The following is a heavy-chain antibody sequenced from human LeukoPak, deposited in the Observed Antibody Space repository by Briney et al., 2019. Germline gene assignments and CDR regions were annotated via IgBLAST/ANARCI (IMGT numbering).Heavy chain of an antibody. J-gene: IGHJ6*03. CDR1: GYTFTSYG. Sequence: GASVKLSRNASGYTFTSYGISGVRHPPAQGCEWMGWISAHNGNTNYAQTLQGRVTMTTDTPTSTDYLEVRSVRSDDTAVYYCARAVRSCWETAWTGHMDVWAKGTTFSVFS. D-gene: IGHD1-26*01. CDR2: ISAHNGNT. V-gene: IGHV1-18*01. CDR3: ARAVRSCWETAWTGHMDV.